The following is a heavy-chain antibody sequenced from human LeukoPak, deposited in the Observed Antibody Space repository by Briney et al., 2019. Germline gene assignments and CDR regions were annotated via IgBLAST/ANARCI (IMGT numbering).Heavy chain of an antibody. CDR1: GFMFSNYD. Sequence: PGGSLRLSCAASGFMFSNYDMHWVRQAPGKGLEYVSHISTNGGSTYYAISVKGRFTISRDNSENTLYLQMGSLRAEDMAVYYCARGRGYIYGYDYWGQGTLVTVSS. CDR3: ARGRGYIYGYDY. J-gene: IGHJ4*02. D-gene: IGHD5-18*01. CDR2: ISTNGGST. V-gene: IGHV3-64*01.